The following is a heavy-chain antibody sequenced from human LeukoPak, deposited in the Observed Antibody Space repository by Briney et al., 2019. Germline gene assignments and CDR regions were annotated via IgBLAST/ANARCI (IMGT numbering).Heavy chain of an antibody. V-gene: IGHV4-39*01. D-gene: IGHD5-12*01. J-gene: IGHJ3*02. CDR2: IYDSGTT. CDR3: ATHRRSGSGGSENAFEI. CDR1: GDSTSSSTYY. Sequence: SETLSLTCTVSGDSTSSSTYYWDWIRQAPGKGLEWIGNIYDSGTTHYNPSLKSRVTISGDTSKNQFSLKLNSVTAADTAIYYCATHRRSGSGGSENAFEIWGQGTMVTVCS.